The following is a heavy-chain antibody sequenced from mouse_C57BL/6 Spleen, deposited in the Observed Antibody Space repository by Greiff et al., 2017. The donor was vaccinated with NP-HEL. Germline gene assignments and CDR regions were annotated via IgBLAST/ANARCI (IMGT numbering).Heavy chain of an antibody. CDR3: ARDGITTVVANYFDY. D-gene: IGHD1-1*01. CDR1: GFNIKNTY. CDR2: IDPANGNT. V-gene: IGHV14-3*01. J-gene: IGHJ2*01. Sequence: VHVKQSVAELVRPGASVKLSCTASGFNIKNTYMHWVKQRPEQGLEWIGRIDPANGNTKYAPKFQGKATITADTSSNTAYLQLSSLTSEDTAIYYCARDGITTVVANYFDYWGQGTTLTVSS.